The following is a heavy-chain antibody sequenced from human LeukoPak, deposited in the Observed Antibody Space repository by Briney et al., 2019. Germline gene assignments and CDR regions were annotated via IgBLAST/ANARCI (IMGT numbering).Heavy chain of an antibody. Sequence: ASVKVSCKASGYTFTSYYMHWVRQAPGQGLEWMGIINPSGGSTSYAQKFQGRVTMTRDMSTSTVYMELSSLRSEDTAVYYCARRGPIVGAKGTFDYWGQGTLVTVSS. CDR1: GYTFTSYY. CDR2: INPSGGST. J-gene: IGHJ4*02. V-gene: IGHV1-46*01. D-gene: IGHD1-26*01. CDR3: ARRGPIVGAKGTFDY.